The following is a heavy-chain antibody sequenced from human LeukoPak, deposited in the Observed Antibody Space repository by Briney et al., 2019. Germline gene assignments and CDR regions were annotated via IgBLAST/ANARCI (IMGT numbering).Heavy chain of an antibody. CDR2: IDASIGDT. D-gene: IGHD4-11*01. J-gene: IGHJ4*02. CDR1: GYRFRGNY. V-gene: IGHV1-2*02. CDR3: ARDPSSVTLYFFDY. Sequence: SSVKVSCQASGYRFRGNYIHWLRQPPGQGLEWMGWIDASIGDTKSAQKFQGRVTMSRDTSISTAYMDLSSLSPDDAAVYYCARDPSSVTLYFFDYWGQGTLVTVSS.